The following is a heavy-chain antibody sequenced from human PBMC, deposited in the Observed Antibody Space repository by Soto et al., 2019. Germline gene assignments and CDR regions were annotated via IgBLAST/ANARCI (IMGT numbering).Heavy chain of an antibody. V-gene: IGHV3-9*01. J-gene: IGHJ4*02. CDR2: ISWNSGSI. CDR3: AKEGTITMGRGVLDY. CDR1: GFTFDDYA. Sequence: EVQLVESGGGLVQPGRSLRLSCAASGFTFDDYAMHWVRQAPGKGLERVSGISWNSGSIGYADSVKGRFTISRDNAKNSLYLQMNSLRAEDTALYYCAKEGTITMGRGVLDYWGQGTLVTVSS. D-gene: IGHD3-10*01.